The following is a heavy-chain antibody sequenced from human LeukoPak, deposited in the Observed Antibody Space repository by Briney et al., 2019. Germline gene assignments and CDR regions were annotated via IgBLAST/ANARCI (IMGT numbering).Heavy chain of an antibody. CDR1: GFTFSSYG. CDR3: ASPSVGSGWYAFDY. CDR2: ISYDGSNK. D-gene: IGHD6-19*01. J-gene: IGHJ4*02. Sequence: GGSLRLSCAASGFTFSSYGMHWVRQAPGKGLEWVAVISYDGSNKYYADSVKGRFTISRDNSKNTLYLQMNSLRAEDTAVYYCASPSVGSGWYAFDYWGQGTLVTVSS. V-gene: IGHV3-30*03.